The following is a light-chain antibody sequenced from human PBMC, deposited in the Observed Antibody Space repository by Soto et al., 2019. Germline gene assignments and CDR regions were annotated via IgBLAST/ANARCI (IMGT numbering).Light chain of an antibody. Sequence: QSVLTQPPSASGSPGQSVTISCTGTSSDVGAYTYVSWYQQHPGKAPKLMIYGVTERPSGVPDRFSGSKSGNTASLTVSGLQAEDEADYYCSSYTTSSTRVFGTGTKVTVL. CDR1: SSDVGAYTY. V-gene: IGLV2-8*01. CDR2: GVT. J-gene: IGLJ1*01. CDR3: SSYTTSSTRV.